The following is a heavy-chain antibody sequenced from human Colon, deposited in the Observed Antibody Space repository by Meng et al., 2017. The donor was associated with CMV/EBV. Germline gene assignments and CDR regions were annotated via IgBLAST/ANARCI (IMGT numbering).Heavy chain of an antibody. Sequence: GESLKISCAASGFTFSNYWMHWVRQAPGKGLEWVSVIYRGGSPFYTDSVKGRFTISRDISKNTVSLQMNSLRVEDTAVYYCALSYGANQPFDSWGLGTLVTVSS. D-gene: IGHD4-17*01. J-gene: IGHJ4*02. CDR1: GFTFSNYW. V-gene: IGHV3-53*01. CDR2: IYRGGSP. CDR3: ALSYGANQPFDS.